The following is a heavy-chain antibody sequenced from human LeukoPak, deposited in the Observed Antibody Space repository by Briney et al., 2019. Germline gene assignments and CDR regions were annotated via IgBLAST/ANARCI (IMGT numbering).Heavy chain of an antibody. V-gene: IGHV3-48*04. D-gene: IGHD3-22*01. CDR2: IDTSSTTM. J-gene: IGHJ4*02. CDR1: GLTFSKYS. CDR3: AKVGVTYYYDSSGSFFDY. Sequence: GGSLRLSCAASGLTFSKYSMTWVRQAPGKGLEWVSFIDTSSTTMYYTDSVKGRFTISRDNAKNSLYLQMNSLRAEDTALYYCAKVGVTYYYDSSGSFFDYWGQGTLVTVSS.